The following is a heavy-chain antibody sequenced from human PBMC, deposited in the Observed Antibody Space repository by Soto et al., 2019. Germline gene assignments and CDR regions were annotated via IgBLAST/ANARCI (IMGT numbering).Heavy chain of an antibody. CDR1: GFTFSSYA. V-gene: IGHV3-30-3*01. CDR2: ISYDGSNK. D-gene: IGHD6-6*01. J-gene: IGHJ4*02. CDR3: ARGKYSSFFDY. Sequence: PGGSLRLSCAASGFTFSSYAMHWVRQAPGKGLEWVAVISYDGSNKYYADSVKGRFTISRDNSKNTLYLQMNSLRAEDTAVYYCARGKYSSFFDYWGQGTLVTVSS.